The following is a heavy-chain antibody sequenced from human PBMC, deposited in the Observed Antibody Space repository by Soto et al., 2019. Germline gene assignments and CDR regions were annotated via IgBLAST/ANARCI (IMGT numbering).Heavy chain of an antibody. CDR1: GGSFSSYT. J-gene: IGHJ4*02. CDR2: IIPMFGIA. D-gene: IGHD4-17*01. CDR3: ARGYGDSHDY. Sequence: AASVKVSCKASGGSFSSYTISWVRQAPGQGLEWMGRIIPMFGIANYAQKFQGRVTITADKSTSTAYMELSSLRSEDTAVYYCARGYGDSHDYWGQGTLVTVS. V-gene: IGHV1-69*02.